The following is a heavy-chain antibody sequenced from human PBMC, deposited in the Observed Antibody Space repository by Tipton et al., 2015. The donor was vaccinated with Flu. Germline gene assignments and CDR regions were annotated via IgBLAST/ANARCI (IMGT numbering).Heavy chain of an antibody. Sequence: SLRLSCAASGFMFSGYGMHWVRQAPGKGLEWVAFIRHDESDKYYAESVKGRFTISRDNSKNALYLAMNSLRSEDTAVYYCARLILNSGSLAWFDPWGQGTLVTVSS. J-gene: IGHJ5*02. CDR3: ARLILNSGSLAWFDP. D-gene: IGHD1-26*01. CDR2: IRHDESDK. V-gene: IGHV3-30*02. CDR1: GFMFSGYG.